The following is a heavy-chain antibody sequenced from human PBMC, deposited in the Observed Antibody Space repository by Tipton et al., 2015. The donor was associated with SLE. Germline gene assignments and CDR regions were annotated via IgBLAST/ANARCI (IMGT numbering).Heavy chain of an antibody. CDR2: IYYSGST. J-gene: IGHJ6*03. CDR3: ASARDYYYMDV. Sequence: LRLSCTVSGGSISSYYWSWIRQPPGKGLEWIGYIYYSGSTNYNPFLKSRVTISPDTSNNQVSLKLSSVTAADTAVYYCASARDYYYMDVWGKGTTVTVSS. CDR1: GGSISSYY. V-gene: IGHV4-59*01.